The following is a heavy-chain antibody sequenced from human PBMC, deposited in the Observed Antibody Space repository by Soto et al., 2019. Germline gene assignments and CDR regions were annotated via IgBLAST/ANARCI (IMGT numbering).Heavy chain of an antibody. D-gene: IGHD5-12*01. CDR1: GFTFSTYS. V-gene: IGHV3-48*02. J-gene: IGHJ4*02. CDR3: ARESGYSGYDFDY. CDR2: ISSSSSTK. Sequence: PGGSLRLSCAASGFTFSTYSMNWVRQAPGKGLEWVSYISSSSSTKYYADSVKGRFTMSRDNAKNSLYLQMNSLRDEDTAVYYCARESGYSGYDFDYWGRGTLVTVSS.